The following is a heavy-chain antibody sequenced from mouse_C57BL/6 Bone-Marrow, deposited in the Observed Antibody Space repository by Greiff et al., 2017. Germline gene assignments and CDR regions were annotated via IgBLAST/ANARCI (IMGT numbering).Heavy chain of an antibody. CDR2: IYPRSGNT. CDR3: AREGPYYFYDY. D-gene: IGHD1-1*01. Sequence: VQLQQSGAELARPGASVKLSCKASGYTFTSYGISWVKQRTGQGLEWIVEIYPRSGNTYYNEKFKGKATLTADTSSSTAYLALRSLTSEDSAVYCWAREGPYYFYDYWGTGTTLTFSS. CDR1: GYTFTSYG. J-gene: IGHJ2*01. V-gene: IGHV1-81*01.